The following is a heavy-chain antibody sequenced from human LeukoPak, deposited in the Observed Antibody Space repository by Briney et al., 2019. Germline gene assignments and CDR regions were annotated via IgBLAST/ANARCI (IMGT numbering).Heavy chain of an antibody. CDR1: GGSISSYY. V-gene: IGHV4-4*07. CDR2: IYTSGST. Sequence: SETLSLTCTVSGGSISSYYWSWIRQPAGEGLEWIGRIYTSGSTNYNPSLKSRVTMSVDTSKNQFSLKLSSVSAADTAVYYCARDLPQQQLDYWGQGTLVTVSS. D-gene: IGHD6-13*01. CDR3: ARDLPQQQLDY. J-gene: IGHJ4*02.